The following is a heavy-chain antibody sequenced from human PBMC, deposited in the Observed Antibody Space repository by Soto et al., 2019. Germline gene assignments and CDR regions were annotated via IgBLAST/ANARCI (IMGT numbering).Heavy chain of an antibody. D-gene: IGHD5-18*01. J-gene: IGHJ4*02. CDR1: GYTFTSYD. CDR2: MNPNSGNT. V-gene: IGHV1-8*01. CDR3: ARGRLDGGYSYGLIDY. Sequence: QVQLVQSGAEVKKPGASVKVSCKASGYTFTSYDINWVRQATGQGLEWMGWMNPNSGNTGYAQKFQGRFTMTRNTSISTAYMELSSLRSEDTAVYYCARGRLDGGYSYGLIDYWGQGTLVTVSS.